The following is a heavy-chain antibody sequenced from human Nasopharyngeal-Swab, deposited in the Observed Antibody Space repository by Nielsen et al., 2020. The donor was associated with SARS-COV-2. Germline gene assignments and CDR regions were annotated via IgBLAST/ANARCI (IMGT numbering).Heavy chain of an antibody. CDR1: GFTFSSYW. D-gene: IGHD6-13*01. V-gene: IGHV3-74*01. Sequence: GESLKISCAASGFTFSSYWMHWVRQAPGKGLVWVSRINSDGSSISYADSVKGRFTISRDNAKNTLYLQMNSLRAEDTAVYYCARGGSYSSSWYPTYWGQGTLVTVSS. J-gene: IGHJ4*02. CDR2: INSDGSSI. CDR3: ARGGSYSSSWYPTY.